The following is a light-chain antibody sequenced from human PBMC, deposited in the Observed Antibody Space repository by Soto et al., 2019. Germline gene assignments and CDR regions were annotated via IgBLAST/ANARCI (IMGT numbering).Light chain of an antibody. V-gene: IGLV2-23*02. Sequence: QSVLTQPASVSGSPGQSITISCTGTSSDVGSCNLVSWYQQHPGKAPKLIIYEVTKRPSGVSNRFSGSKSGNTASLTISGLQAEYEADYYCCSSAGSSTFLYVFGTGTKVTVL. CDR3: CSSAGSSTFLYV. CDR2: EVT. J-gene: IGLJ1*01. CDR1: SSDVGSCNL.